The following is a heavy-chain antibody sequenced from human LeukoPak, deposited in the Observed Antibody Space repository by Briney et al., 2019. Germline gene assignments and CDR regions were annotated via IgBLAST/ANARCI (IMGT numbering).Heavy chain of an antibody. CDR1: GFTFSIYW. CDR2: ISGSGGST. J-gene: IGHJ3*02. V-gene: IGHV3-23*01. Sequence: GGSLRLSCAASGFTFSIYWMSWVRQAPGKGLEWVSAISGSGGSTYYADSVKGRFTISRDNSKNTLYMQMNSLRVEDTAVYYCAKAVYSGPIWGQGTMVTVSS. CDR3: AKAVYSGPI. D-gene: IGHD5-12*01.